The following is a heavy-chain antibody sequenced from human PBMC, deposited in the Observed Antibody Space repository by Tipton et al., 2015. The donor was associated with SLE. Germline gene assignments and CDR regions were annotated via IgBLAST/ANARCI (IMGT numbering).Heavy chain of an antibody. CDR1: GGSISSHY. D-gene: IGHD3-10*01. CDR3: ARVPPGGFGEPSRHYFDY. J-gene: IGHJ4*02. CDR2: IYYSGST. Sequence: LRLSCTVSGGSISSHYWSWIRQPPGKGLEWIGYIYYSGSTNYNPSLKSRVTISVDTSKNQFSLKLSSVTAADTAVYYCARVPPGGFGEPSRHYFDYWGQGTLVTVSS. V-gene: IGHV4-59*11.